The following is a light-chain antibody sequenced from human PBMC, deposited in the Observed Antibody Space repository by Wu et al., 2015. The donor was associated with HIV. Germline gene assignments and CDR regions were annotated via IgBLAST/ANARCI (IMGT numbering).Light chain of an antibody. CDR2: DAS. CDR3: QHYGSSPHS. Sequence: EIVLTQSPGTLSLSPGERATLSCRASQSVSSYLAWYQQKPGQAPRLLIYDASNRATGIPARFSGSGSGTDFTLTISSLEPEDFAVYYCQHYGSSPHSFGQGTKLEIK. CDR1: QSVSSY. J-gene: IGKJ2*03. V-gene: IGKV3-20*01.